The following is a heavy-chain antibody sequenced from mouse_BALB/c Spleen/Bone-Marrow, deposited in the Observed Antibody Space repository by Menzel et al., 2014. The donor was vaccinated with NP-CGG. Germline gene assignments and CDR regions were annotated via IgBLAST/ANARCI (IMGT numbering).Heavy chain of an antibody. D-gene: IGHD1-1*01. J-gene: IGHJ1*01. CDR1: GFSLSRYS. CDR3: ATFIRPYFDV. V-gene: IGHV2-6-4*01. Sequence: VQLQQSGPGLVAPSQSLSITCTVPGFSLSRYSVHWVRQPPGKGLEWLGMIWGGGSTDYDSALKSRLSISKDDSKSQVFLKMNSLQTDDTAMYFCATFIRPYFDVWGAGTTVTVSS. CDR2: IWGGGST.